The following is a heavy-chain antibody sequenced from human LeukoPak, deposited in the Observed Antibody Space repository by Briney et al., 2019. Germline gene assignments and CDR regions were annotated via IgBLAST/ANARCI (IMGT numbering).Heavy chain of an antibody. D-gene: IGHD1-7*01. CDR3: AKDGRELLRWCDY. Sequence: GRSLRLSCAASGFTFDDYAMHWVRQAPGKGLEWVSGVSWNSGSIAYADSVKGRFTISRDNAKNSLYLQMNNLRPEDTALYYCAKDGRELLRWCDYWGQGILVTVSS. CDR2: VSWNSGSI. CDR1: GFTFDDYA. V-gene: IGHV3-9*01. J-gene: IGHJ4*02.